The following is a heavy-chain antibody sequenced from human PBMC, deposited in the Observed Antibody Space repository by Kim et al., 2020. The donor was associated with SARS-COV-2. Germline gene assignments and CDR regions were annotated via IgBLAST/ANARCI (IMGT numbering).Heavy chain of an antibody. J-gene: IGHJ5*02. V-gene: IGHV4-34*01. CDR1: GGSFSGYY. Sequence: SETLSLTCAVYGGSFSGYYWSWIRQPPGKGLEWIGEINHSGSTNYNPSLKSRVTISVDTSKNQFSLKLSSVTAADTAVYYCARSYRQLVFRNWFDPWGQGTLVTVSS. CDR3: ARSYRQLVFRNWFDP. CDR2: INHSGST. D-gene: IGHD6-13*01.